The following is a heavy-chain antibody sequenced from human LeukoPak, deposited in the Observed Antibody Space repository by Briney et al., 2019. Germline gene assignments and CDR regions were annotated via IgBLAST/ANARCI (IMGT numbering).Heavy chain of an antibody. J-gene: IGHJ4*02. Sequence: GGSLRLSCAASGFTFSSYAMSWVRQAPGKGLEWVSAISGSGGSTYYADSVKGRFTISRDNSKNTLYLQMNSLRAEDTAVYYCAKVSSYCSSTSRYPDYWGQGTLVTVSS. CDR3: AKVSSYCSSTSRYPDY. CDR2: ISGSGGST. V-gene: IGHV3-23*01. CDR1: GFTFSSYA. D-gene: IGHD2-2*01.